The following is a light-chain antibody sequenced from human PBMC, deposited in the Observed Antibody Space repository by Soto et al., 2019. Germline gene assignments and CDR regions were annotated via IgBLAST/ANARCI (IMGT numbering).Light chain of an antibody. J-gene: IGKJ2*01. CDR3: QQYNDWRYT. CDR1: QSISSS. V-gene: IGKV3-15*01. CDR2: GAS. Sequence: EIVMTQSPATLSVSPGERATLSCRASQSISSSLAWYQLKPGQAPRLLIYGASTRDAGIPARFSGSGSGTEFTLPISSLQSEDFAVYYCQQYNDWRYTFGQGTKLEIK.